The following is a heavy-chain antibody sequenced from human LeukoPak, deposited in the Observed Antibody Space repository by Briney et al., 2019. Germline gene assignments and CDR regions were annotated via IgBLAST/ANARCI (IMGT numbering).Heavy chain of an antibody. CDR2: ISVSGSRA. V-gene: IGHV3-23*01. CDR1: GFTFSSNA. Sequence: GGSLRLSCAASGFTFSSNAMSWVRQAPGKGLEWVSVISVSGSRAYYADFVKGRFTVSRDNSKNTVLLQMNSLRVEYTAVYYCTKDHDGMHAWGQGTTVTVSS. J-gene: IGHJ6*02. CDR3: TKDHDGMHA.